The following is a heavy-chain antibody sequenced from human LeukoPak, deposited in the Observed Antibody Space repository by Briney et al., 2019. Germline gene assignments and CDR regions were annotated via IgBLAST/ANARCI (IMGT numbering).Heavy chain of an antibody. J-gene: IGHJ4*02. CDR1: GGSINTNSYY. CDR2: IYYSGST. D-gene: IGHD2-21*02. V-gene: IGHV4-39*07. Sequence: KSSETLSLTCTVSGGSINTNSYYWGWIRQPPGKGLEWIGSIYYSGSTYYNPSLKSRVTISVDTSKNRFSLKLSSVTAADTAVYYCAREAYCGGDCYSGFDYWGQGTLVTVSS. CDR3: AREAYCGGDCYSGFDY.